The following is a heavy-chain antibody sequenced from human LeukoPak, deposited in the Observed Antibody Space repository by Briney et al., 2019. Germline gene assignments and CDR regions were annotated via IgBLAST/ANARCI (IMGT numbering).Heavy chain of an antibody. V-gene: IGHV3-23*01. Sequence: GSLRLSCAASGFPFRSYDMSWVRQAPGKGLEWVSAISGSGGSTYYADSVKGRFTISRDNSKNTLYLQMNSLRAEDTAVYYCAKGAYSSGWYYFDYWGQGTLVTVSS. J-gene: IGHJ4*02. CDR3: AKGAYSSGWYYFDY. CDR2: ISGSGGST. D-gene: IGHD6-19*01. CDR1: GFPFRSYD.